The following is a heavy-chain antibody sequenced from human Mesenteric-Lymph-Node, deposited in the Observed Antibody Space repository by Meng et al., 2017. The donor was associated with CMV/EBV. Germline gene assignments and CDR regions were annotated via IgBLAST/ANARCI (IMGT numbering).Heavy chain of an antibody. CDR3: ASCVPYDFWSGYCYFDY. J-gene: IGHJ4*02. CDR1: GGSISSSSYY. D-gene: IGHD3-3*01. V-gene: IGHV4-39*07. CDR2: IYYSGST. Sequence: SETLSLTCTVSGGSISSSSYYWGWIRQPPGKGLEWIGSIYYSGSTYYNPSLKSRVTISVDTSKNQFSLKLSSVTAADTAVYYCASCVPYDFWSGYCYFDYWGQGTLVTVSS.